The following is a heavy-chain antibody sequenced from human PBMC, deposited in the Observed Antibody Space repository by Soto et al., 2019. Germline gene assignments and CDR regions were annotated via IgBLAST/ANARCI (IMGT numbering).Heavy chain of an antibody. Sequence: QVQLQESGPGLVKPSGTLSLTCAVSGGSISTSNWWSWVRQPPGKGLEWIGEVYHSGSTNYNPSFKSRVAMSVDKSKNQFSLKLNSVTAADTALYYCARTSTSGTRSYYWGQGSLVTVSS. CDR1: GGSISTSNW. V-gene: IGHV4-4*02. D-gene: IGHD1-1*01. CDR3: ARTSTSGTRSYY. CDR2: VYHSGST. J-gene: IGHJ4*02.